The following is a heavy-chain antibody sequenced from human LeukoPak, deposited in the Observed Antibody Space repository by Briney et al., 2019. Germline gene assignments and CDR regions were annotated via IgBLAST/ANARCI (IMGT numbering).Heavy chain of an antibody. D-gene: IGHD6-19*01. Sequence: GGSLRLSCAASGFTFSSYGMHWVRQAPGKGLEWVAFIRYDGSNKYYADSVKGRFTISRDNSKNTLYLQMNSLRAEDTAVYYCAKDYSSGWGGPFDYWGQGTLVTVSS. CDR3: AKDYSSGWGGPFDY. V-gene: IGHV3-30*02. CDR1: GFTFSSYG. J-gene: IGHJ4*02. CDR2: IRYDGSNK.